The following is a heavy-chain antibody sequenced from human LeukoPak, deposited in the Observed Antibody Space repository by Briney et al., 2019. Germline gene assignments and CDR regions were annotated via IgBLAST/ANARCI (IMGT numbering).Heavy chain of an antibody. CDR3: ARRAGAYSHPYDY. V-gene: IGHV3-21*04. CDR2: FGSDLSFR. J-gene: IGHJ4*02. D-gene: IGHD4/OR15-4a*01. CDR1: GSTFSHYS. Sequence: NPGGSLRLSCAGSGSTFSHYSMNWVRQAPGKGLEWVASFGSDLSFRSVADSLKGRFTISRDNAENSLYLHLNSLRAEDTAVYYCARRAGAYSHPYDYWGQGTLVTVSS.